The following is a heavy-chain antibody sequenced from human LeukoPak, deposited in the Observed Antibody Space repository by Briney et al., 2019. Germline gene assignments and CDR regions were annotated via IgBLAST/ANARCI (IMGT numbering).Heavy chain of an antibody. V-gene: IGHV4-34*01. Sequence: SGTLSLTCAVYGGSFSGYYWSWIRQPPGKGLEWIGEINHSGSTNYNPSLKSRVTISVDTSKNQFSLKLSSVTAVDTAVYYCALSSGYYGDAFDIWGQGTMVTVSS. CDR2: INHSGST. CDR1: GGSFSGYY. J-gene: IGHJ3*02. D-gene: IGHD3-22*01. CDR3: ALSSGYYGDAFDI.